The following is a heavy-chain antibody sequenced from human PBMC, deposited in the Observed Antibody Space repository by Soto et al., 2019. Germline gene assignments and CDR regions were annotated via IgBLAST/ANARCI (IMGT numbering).Heavy chain of an antibody. CDR3: ARDGGWLRFRGILNWFDP. CDR1: GFTFSSYG. Sequence: GGSLRLSCAASGFTFSSYGMHWVRQAPGKGLEWVAVIWYDGSNKYYADSVKGRFTISRDNSKNTLYLQMNSLRAEDTAVYYCARDGGWLRFRGILNWFDPWGQGTLVTVSS. CDR2: IWYDGSNK. D-gene: IGHD5-12*01. V-gene: IGHV3-33*01. J-gene: IGHJ5*02.